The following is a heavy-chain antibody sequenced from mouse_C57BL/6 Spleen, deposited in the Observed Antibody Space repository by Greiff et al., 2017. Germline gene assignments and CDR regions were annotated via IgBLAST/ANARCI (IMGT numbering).Heavy chain of an antibody. CDR1: GYTFTSYW. CDR3: ARRYDYDGFSY. J-gene: IGHJ3*01. Sequence: QVQLQQPGAELVRPGSSVKLSCKASGYTFTSYWMDWVKQRPGQGLEWIGNIYPSDSETHYNQKFKDKATLTVDKSTSTANMQRSSLTSEDSAVYSFARRYDYDGFSYWGQGTLVTVSA. V-gene: IGHV1-61*01. D-gene: IGHD2-4*01. CDR2: IYPSDSET.